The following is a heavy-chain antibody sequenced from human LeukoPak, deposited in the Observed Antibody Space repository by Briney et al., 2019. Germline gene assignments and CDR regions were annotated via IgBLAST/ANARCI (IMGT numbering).Heavy chain of an antibody. CDR3: AREPNPYDYVWGSYSHFDY. J-gene: IGHJ4*02. CDR1: GFTFSSYA. V-gene: IGHV3-30-3*01. CDR2: ISYDGSNK. D-gene: IGHD3-16*01. Sequence: QSGGSLRLSCAASGFTFSSYAMHWVRQAPGKGLEWVAVISYDGSNKYYADSVKGRFTISRDNSKNTLYLQMNSLRAEDTAVYYCAREPNPYDYVWGSYSHFDYWGQGTLVTVSS.